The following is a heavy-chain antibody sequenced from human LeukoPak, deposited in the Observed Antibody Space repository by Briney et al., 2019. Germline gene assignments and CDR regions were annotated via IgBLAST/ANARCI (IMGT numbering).Heavy chain of an antibody. Sequence: GGALRLSCAASGFTFSNYAMGWVRPAPGRGLQWVSAISGSGDSTYYADAVKGRFTISRDNSKNTLYLQMNSLRADDTAVYYCAKARARKEGSSGSIDYWGQGTLVTVSS. CDR3: AKARARKEGSSGSIDY. V-gene: IGHV3-23*01. CDR2: ISGSGDST. CDR1: GFTFSNYA. D-gene: IGHD3-22*01. J-gene: IGHJ4*02.